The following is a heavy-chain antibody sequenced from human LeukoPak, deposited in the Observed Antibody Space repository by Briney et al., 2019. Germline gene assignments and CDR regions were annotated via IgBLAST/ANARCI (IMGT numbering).Heavy chain of an antibody. V-gene: IGHV4-39*07. J-gene: IGHJ6*03. CDR3: ARRGWFGELFGAPYYYYYMDV. CDR2: INHSGST. D-gene: IGHD3-10*01. CDR1: GGSISSSSYY. Sequence: SETLSLTCTVSGGSISSSSYYWGWIRQPPGKGLEWIGEINHSGSTNYNPSLKSRVTISVDTSKNQFSLKLSSVTAADTAVYYCARRGWFGELFGAPYYYYYMDVWGKGTTVTISS.